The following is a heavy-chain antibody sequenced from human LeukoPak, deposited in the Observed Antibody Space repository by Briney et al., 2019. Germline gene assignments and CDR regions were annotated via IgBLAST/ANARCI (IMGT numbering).Heavy chain of an antibody. CDR2: ISYDGSNK. Sequence: PGGSLRLSCAPSGFTFSSYAMHWVRQAPGKGLEWVAVISYDGSNKYYADSVKGRFTISRDNSKNTLYLQMNSLRAEDTAVYYCARGSRGSYYFDYWGQGTLVTVSS. CDR1: GFTFSSYA. V-gene: IGHV3-30-3*01. J-gene: IGHJ4*02. CDR3: ARGSRGSYYFDY. D-gene: IGHD1-26*01.